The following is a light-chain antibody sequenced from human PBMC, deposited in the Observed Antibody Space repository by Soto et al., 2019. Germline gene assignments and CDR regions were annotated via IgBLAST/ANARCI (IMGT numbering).Light chain of an antibody. V-gene: IGLV2-11*01. Sequence: QSALTQPRSVSGSPGQSVTISCTGTSSDIGAYDFVSWHQHLPGKTPKVIIYDVTKRPSGVPDRFSGSKSGNTASLTISGLQAEDEADYHCCSYTGSYSLVFGGGTKLTVL. CDR1: SSDIGAYDF. J-gene: IGLJ2*01. CDR2: DVT. CDR3: CSYTGSYSLV.